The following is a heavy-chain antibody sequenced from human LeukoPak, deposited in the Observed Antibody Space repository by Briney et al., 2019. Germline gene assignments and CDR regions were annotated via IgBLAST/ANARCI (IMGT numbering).Heavy chain of an antibody. D-gene: IGHD3-16*02. V-gene: IGHV1-24*01. CDR3: ATGSGLYNWFDP. J-gene: IGHJ5*02. CDR1: GYTLTELS. CDR2: FNPEDGET. Sequence: SVXVSCKVSGYTLTELSMHWVRQAPGKGLEWMGGFNPEDGETIYAQKFQGRVTMTEDRSKDTAYMELSSLRSEDTAVYYCATGSGLYNWFDPWGQGTLVTVSS.